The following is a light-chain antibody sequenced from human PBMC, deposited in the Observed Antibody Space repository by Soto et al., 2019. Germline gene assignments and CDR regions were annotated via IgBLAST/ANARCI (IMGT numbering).Light chain of an antibody. Sequence: QPVLTQPPSVSGAPGQRVTISCTGSSSNIGADYGVHWYQQLPGTAPKLLIYGNTIRPSGLPDRFSGSKSGTSASLAISGLQAQDEADYYCQSYDSSLSGPVFGGGTKLTVL. V-gene: IGLV1-40*01. CDR3: QSYDSSLSGPV. CDR2: GNT. CDR1: SSNIGADYG. J-gene: IGLJ2*01.